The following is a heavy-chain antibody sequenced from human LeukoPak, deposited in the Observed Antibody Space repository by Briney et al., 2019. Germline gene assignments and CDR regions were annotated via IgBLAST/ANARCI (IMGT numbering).Heavy chain of an antibody. CDR1: GGSISGFY. CDR2: IFYTGST. J-gene: IGHJ4*02. V-gene: IGHV4-59*01. CDR3: ARGPVDHFDY. Sequence: PSETLSLTCGVSGGSISGFYWTWIRQPPGRGLEWIGYIFYTGSTNYNPSLKSRVTMSVDTSKNQFSLKLSSVTAADTAVYYCARGPVDHFDYWGQGTLVTVSS. D-gene: IGHD2-2*01.